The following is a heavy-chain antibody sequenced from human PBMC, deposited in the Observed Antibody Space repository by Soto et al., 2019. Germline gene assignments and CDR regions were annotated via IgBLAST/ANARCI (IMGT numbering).Heavy chain of an antibody. Sequence: QVQLVXXGGXXVQXXXSXXLSCAASXFTXSSYGMHWVRQAPGKGXXXXXXISYDGSNKYYADSVKGRFTISXXNSXXXXXXXXXXXXXXXXAXYYCAKDRADIVVVVAAFDAFDIWGQGTMVTVSS. D-gene: IGHD2-15*01. J-gene: IGHJ3*02. CDR2: ISYDGSNK. CDR3: AKDRADIVVVVAAFDAFDI. CDR1: XFTXSSYG. V-gene: IGHV3-30*03.